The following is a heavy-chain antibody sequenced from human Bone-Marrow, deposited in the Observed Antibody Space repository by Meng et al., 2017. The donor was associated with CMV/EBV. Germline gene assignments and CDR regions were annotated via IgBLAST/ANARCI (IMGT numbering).Heavy chain of an antibody. CDR1: GFTFSTYA. V-gene: IGHV3-30*14. CDR2: ISYDGSSK. J-gene: IGHJ3*02. D-gene: IGHD3-22*01. Sequence: GESLKISCGASGFTFSTYAMNWVRQAPGKGLEWVAVISYDGSSKYHADSVKGRFTISRDNSKNTLYLQMNSLRAEDTAVYYCAIYYDSSGLKVDAFDIWGQGTMVTVSS. CDR3: AIYYDSSGLKVDAFDI.